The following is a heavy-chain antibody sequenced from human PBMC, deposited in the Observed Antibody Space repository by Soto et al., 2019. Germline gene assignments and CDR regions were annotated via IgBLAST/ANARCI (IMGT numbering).Heavy chain of an antibody. J-gene: IGHJ4*02. CDR1: GGSISSGGYY. CDR3: ARDALRGGSRVDY. CDR2: IYYSGST. Sequence: TLSLTCTVSGGSISSGGYYWSWIRQHPGKGLEWIGYIYYSGSTYYNPSLKSRVTISVDTSKNQFSLKLSSVTAADTAVYYCARDALRGGSRVDYWGQGTLVTVSS. V-gene: IGHV4-31*03. D-gene: IGHD2-15*01.